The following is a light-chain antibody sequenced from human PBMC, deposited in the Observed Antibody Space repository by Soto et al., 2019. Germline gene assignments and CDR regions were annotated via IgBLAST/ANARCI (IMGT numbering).Light chain of an antibody. CDR1: QSIRTS. Sequence: DIQMTHSPSSLSASVGDRVTITCRASQSIRTSLNWYQQKPGKAPNLLIYAASSLQSGVPSRFSGSGSGTDFTLTISSLQPEDFATYYCQQSYTTPLTFGGGTKVEIK. CDR3: QQSYTTPLT. V-gene: IGKV1-39*01. CDR2: AAS. J-gene: IGKJ4*01.